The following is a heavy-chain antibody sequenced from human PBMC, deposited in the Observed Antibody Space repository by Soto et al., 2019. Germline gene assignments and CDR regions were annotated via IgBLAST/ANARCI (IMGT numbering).Heavy chain of an antibody. CDR2: IYSGGTT. D-gene: IGHD5-18*01. CDR1: GGSFNSDGYY. J-gene: IGHJ4*02. V-gene: IGHV4-31*03. CDR3: ARGSRETALVLPRFDF. Sequence: QVQLQESGPGLVKPSQTLSLTCTVSGGSFNSDGYYWSWIRQHPEKGLEWIGYIYSGGTTYYNPSLRSRISISMDTSKRQFSRDLNSVTAADTAVYFCARGSRETALVLPRFDFWGRGTLVTVSS.